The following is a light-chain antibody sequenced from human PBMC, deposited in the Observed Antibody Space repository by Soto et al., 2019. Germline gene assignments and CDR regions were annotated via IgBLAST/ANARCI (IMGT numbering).Light chain of an antibody. CDR3: RHRVT. J-gene: IGKJ1*01. CDR1: ESVSSN. Sequence: EIVMTQSPATLSVSPGERAALSCRASESVSSNLAWYQQKPGHAPRLLIYDASTRATGLPARFSGSGSATEFTPTISGLQSEDFGVYYCRHRVTFGQGTKVEIE. CDR2: DAS. V-gene: IGKV3-15*01.